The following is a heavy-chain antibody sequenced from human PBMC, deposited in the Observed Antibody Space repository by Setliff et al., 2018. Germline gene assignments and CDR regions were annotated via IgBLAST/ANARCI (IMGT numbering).Heavy chain of an antibody. J-gene: IGHJ4*02. CDR1: GASLNSADYY. CDR3: ARSDWDSSGYYYFDY. D-gene: IGHD3-22*01. V-gene: IGHV4-39*07. CDR2: LYSGGST. Sequence: KTSETLSLTCVVSGASLNSADYYWGWIRQPPGKGLEWIGTLYSGGSTHYNPSLKSRVTISVDTSKNQFSLNLSSLTAADTAVYFCARSDWDSSGYYYFDYWGQGTLVTVSS.